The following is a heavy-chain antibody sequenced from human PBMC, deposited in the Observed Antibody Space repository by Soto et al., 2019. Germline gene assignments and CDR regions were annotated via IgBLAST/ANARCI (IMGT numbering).Heavy chain of an antibody. J-gene: IGHJ4*02. CDR2: IYYSGST. V-gene: IGHV4-39*07. CDR3: ARDTSGVFDS. Sequence: SETLSLTCTVSGGSISSSSYYWGWIRQSPGKGLEWIGSIYYSGSTHYNPSLKSRVTISIDTSESQISLKLSSVTAADTAVYYCARDTSGVFDSWGQGTLVT. CDR1: GGSISSSSYY.